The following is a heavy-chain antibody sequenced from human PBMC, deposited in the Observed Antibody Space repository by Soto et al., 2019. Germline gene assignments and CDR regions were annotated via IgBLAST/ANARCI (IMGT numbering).Heavy chain of an antibody. D-gene: IGHD3-16*01. Sequence: EVQLVESGGGLVQPGGSLRLSCAASGFTFSSYEMNWVRQAPGKGLEWVSYISHSGSTTSYADSVMGRFTISRDDAKNSLYLKMHGRSAEDTSISFGARALLGAYYYYYRMDVWGQGTTVTVSS. J-gene: IGHJ6*02. CDR3: ARALLGAYYYYYRMDV. CDR1: GFTFSSYE. CDR2: ISHSGSTT. V-gene: IGHV3-48*03.